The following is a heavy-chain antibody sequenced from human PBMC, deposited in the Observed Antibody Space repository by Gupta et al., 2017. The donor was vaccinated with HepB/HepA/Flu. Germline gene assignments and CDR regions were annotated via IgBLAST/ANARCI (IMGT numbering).Heavy chain of an antibody. Sequence: EVQLVESGGGLVQPGGSLRLSCVASGFTSSSYELNWVRQAPGRGLEWVSHIRSSGTTTTYADSVKGRFTISRDNARNSLYLQMNSLGVEDTAVYYCARGPAGYSTSYYWVYWGQGTLVTVSS. J-gene: IGHJ4*02. CDR3: ARGPAGYSTSYYWVY. D-gene: IGHD2-2*01. CDR1: GFTSSSYE. V-gene: IGHV3-48*03. CDR2: IRSSGTTT.